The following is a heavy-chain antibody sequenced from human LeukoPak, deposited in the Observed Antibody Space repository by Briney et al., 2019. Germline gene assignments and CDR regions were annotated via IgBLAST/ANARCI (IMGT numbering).Heavy chain of an antibody. D-gene: IGHD1-14*01. J-gene: IGHJ3*02. CDR2: IYYSGST. V-gene: IGHV4-39*01. Sequence: SETLSLTCTVSGGSISSSSYYWGWIRQPPGKGLEWIGSIYYSGSTYYNPSLKSRVTISVDTSKNQFSLKLSSVTAADTAVYYCASRMDDAFDIWGQGTMATVSS. CDR3: ASRMDDAFDI. CDR1: GGSISSSSYY.